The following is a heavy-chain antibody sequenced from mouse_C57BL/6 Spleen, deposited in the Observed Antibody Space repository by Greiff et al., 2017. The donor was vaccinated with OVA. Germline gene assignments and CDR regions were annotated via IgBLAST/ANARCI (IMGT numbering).Heavy chain of an antibody. Sequence: EVKLMESGGDLVKPGGSLKLSCAASGFTFSSYGMSWVRQTPDKRLEWVATISSGGSYTYYPDSVKGRFTISRDNAKNTLYLQMSSLKSEDTAMYYCARHDAGDFDYWGQGTTLTVSS. D-gene: IGHD2-3*01. J-gene: IGHJ2*01. CDR3: ARHDAGDFDY. V-gene: IGHV5-6*01. CDR2: ISSGGSYT. CDR1: GFTFSSYG.